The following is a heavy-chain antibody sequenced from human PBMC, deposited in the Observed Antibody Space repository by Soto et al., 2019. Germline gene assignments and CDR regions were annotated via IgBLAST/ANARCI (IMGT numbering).Heavy chain of an antibody. CDR1: GVSITTNGYS. V-gene: IGHV4-30-2*01. J-gene: IGHJ4*02. Sequence: SETLSLTCAVSGVSITTNGYSWSWIRQPPGKGLEWIGYIYPSGTIFYNPSLNSRVTISADTSNNQFSLKLTSVTAADTAVYFCATYTAFAKYYFNYWGRGTLVTVSS. D-gene: IGHD3-16*01. CDR2: IYPSGTI. CDR3: ATYTAFAKYYFNY.